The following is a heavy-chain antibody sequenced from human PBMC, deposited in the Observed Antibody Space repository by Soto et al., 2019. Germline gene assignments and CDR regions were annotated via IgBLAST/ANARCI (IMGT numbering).Heavy chain of an antibody. CDR2: ISGSGGST. D-gene: IGHD3-22*01. CDR1: GFTFSSYA. J-gene: IGHJ4*02. CDR3: AKDGQYYDSSGYFDY. Sequence: GGSLRLSCAASGFTFSSYAMSWVRQAPGKGLEWVSAISGSGGSTYYADSVKGRFTISRDNSKNTLYLQMNSLRAEDTAVYYCAKDGQYYDSSGYFDYWGQGPLVTVSS. V-gene: IGHV3-23*01.